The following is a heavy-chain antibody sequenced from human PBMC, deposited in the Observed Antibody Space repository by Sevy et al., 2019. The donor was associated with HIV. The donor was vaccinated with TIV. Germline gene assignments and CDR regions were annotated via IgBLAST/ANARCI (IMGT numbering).Heavy chain of an antibody. D-gene: IGHD3-3*01. V-gene: IGHV3-21*01. J-gene: IGHJ4*02. CDR1: GFTFSSYS. CDR2: ISSSSSYI. Sequence: GGSLRLSCAASGFTFSSYSMNWVRQAPGKGLEWVSSISSSSSYIYYADPVKGRFTISRDNAKNSLYLQMNSLRAEDTAVYYCARSTIFGVVIIADFDYWGQGTLVTVSS. CDR3: ARSTIFGVVIIADFDY.